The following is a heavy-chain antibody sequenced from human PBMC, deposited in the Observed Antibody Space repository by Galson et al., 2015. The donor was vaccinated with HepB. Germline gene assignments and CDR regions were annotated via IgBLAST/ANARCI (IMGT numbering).Heavy chain of an antibody. CDR3: AKDAEVVPAAMFPFPNWFDP. Sequence: SLRLSCAASGFTFSSYGMHWVRQAPGKGLEWVAVISYDGSNKYYADSVKGRFTISRDNSKNTLYLQMNSLRAEDTAVYYCAKDAEVVPAAMFPFPNWFDPWGQGTLVTVTS. CDR2: ISYDGSNK. CDR1: GFTFSSYG. D-gene: IGHD2-2*01. J-gene: IGHJ5*02. V-gene: IGHV3-30*18.